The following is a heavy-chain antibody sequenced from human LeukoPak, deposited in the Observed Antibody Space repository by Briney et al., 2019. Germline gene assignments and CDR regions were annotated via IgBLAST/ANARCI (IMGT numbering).Heavy chain of an antibody. D-gene: IGHD3-10*01. CDR1: GFPFSNNV. Sequence: PGGSLRLSCAASGFPFSNNVMTWVRQAPGRGLDWLSVISGGGGDTYYADSVKGRFTISRDNSKNILYLQMSSLTAEDTVVYYCAKTFPYGTTWFGFCDYWGQGALVTVSS. CDR2: ISGGGGDT. CDR3: AKTFPYGTTWFGFCDY. J-gene: IGHJ4*02. V-gene: IGHV3-23*01.